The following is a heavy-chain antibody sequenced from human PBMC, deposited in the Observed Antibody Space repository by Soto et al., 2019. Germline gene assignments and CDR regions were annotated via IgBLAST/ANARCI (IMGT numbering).Heavy chain of an antibody. CDR3: ARRIISEDF. CDR1: GYTFTSYD. D-gene: IGHD3-16*01. Sequence: ASVKVSCKASGYTFTSYDINSVRQATGQGLEWMGWMNPNSGNTGYAQKFQGRVTMTRDTSTSTAYMELSGLTSEDTAVYYCARRIISEDFWGQGTRVTAPQ. J-gene: IGHJ4*02. V-gene: IGHV1-8*02. CDR2: MNPNSGNT.